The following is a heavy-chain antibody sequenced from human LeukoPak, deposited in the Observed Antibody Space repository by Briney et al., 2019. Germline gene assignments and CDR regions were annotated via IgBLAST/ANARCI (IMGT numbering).Heavy chain of an antibody. J-gene: IGHJ5*02. Sequence: SETLSLTCTVSGGSISSYYWSWIRQPPGKGLEWIGYIYYSGSTNYNPSLKSRVTISVDTSKNQFSLKLSSVTAADTAVYYCARVPYDILTGYYNWFDPWGQGTLVTVSS. CDR2: IYYSGST. V-gene: IGHV4-59*01. CDR1: GGSISSYY. D-gene: IGHD3-9*01. CDR3: ARVPYDILTGYYNWFDP.